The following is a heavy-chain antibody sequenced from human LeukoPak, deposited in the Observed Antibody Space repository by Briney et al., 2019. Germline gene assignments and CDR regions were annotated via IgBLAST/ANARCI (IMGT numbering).Heavy chain of an antibody. CDR2: IYYSGST. CDR3: ARQAVNWNVYYFDY. V-gene: IGHV4-59*01. CDR1: GVSISSYY. J-gene: IGHJ4*02. Sequence: SETLSLTCTVSGVSISSYYWSWIRQPPGKGLEWIGYIYYSGSTNYNPSLKSRVTISVDTSKNQFSLKLSSVTAADTAVYYCARQAVNWNVYYFDYWGQGTLVTVSS. D-gene: IGHD1-1*01.